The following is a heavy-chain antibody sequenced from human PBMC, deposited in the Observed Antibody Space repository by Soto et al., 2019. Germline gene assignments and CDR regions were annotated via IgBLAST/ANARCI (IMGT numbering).Heavy chain of an antibody. J-gene: IGHJ4*02. CDR2: IYHSGNTY. D-gene: IGHD6-19*01. CDR1: GGSISSGYY. Sequence: KTSETLSLTCTVSGGSISSGYYWGWIRQPPGKGLEWIGGIYHSGNTYYYNPSLKSRVTISIDTSKNQFSLKLRSVTAADTAVYYCASLGFPGIAVAGNFDYWGQGTLVTVSS. CDR3: ASLGFPGIAVAGNFDY. V-gene: IGHV4-38-2*02.